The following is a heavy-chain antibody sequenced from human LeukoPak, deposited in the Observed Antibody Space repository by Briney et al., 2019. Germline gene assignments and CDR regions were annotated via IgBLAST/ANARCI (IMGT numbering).Heavy chain of an antibody. D-gene: IGHD6-19*01. Sequence: GGSLRLSCAASGFIFSSYAMSWVRQAPGKGLEWVSTISGSGGSTYYADSVKGRFTISRDNSKNTVYLQMNSLRAEDTAVYYCATNYTAVSAFDSWGQGTLVTVSS. CDR3: ATNYTAVSAFDS. CDR2: ISGSGGST. J-gene: IGHJ4*02. V-gene: IGHV3-23*01. CDR1: GFIFSSYA.